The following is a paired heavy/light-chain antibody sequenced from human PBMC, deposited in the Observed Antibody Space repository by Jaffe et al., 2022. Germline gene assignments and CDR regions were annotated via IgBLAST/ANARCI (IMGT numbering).Light chain of an antibody. V-gene: IGKV1-13*02. CDR3: QQFNSYPRA. CDR2: DAS. CDR1: QGISSA. Sequence: AIQLTQSPSSLSASVGDRVTITCRASQGISSALAWYQQKPGKAPKLLIYDASSLESGVPSRFSGSGSGTDFTLTISSLQPEDFATYYCQQFNSYPRAFGGGTKVEIK. J-gene: IGKJ4*01.
Heavy chain of an antibody. V-gene: IGHV3-21*01. CDR2: ISSSSSYI. Sequence: EVQLVESGGGLVKPGGSLRLSCAASGFTFSSYSMNWVRQAPGKGLEWVSSISSSSSYIYYADSVKGRFTISRDNAKNSLYLQMNSLRAEDTAVYYCARGIDIWGQGTMVTVSS. J-gene: IGHJ3*02. CDR1: GFTFSSYS. CDR3: ARGIDI.